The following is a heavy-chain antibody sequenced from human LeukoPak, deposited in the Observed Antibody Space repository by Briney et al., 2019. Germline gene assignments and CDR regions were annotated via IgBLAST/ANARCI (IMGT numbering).Heavy chain of an antibody. J-gene: IGHJ4*02. D-gene: IGHD3-22*01. CDR2: ISGSGGST. CDR1: GFTFSSYA. V-gene: IGHV3-23*01. Sequence: GGSLRLSCAASGFTFSSYAMSWVRQAPGKGLEWGSAISGSGGSTYYADSVKGRFTISRDNSKNTLYLQMNSLRAEDTAVYYCARDPNYDRSFDYWGQGTLVTVSS. CDR3: ARDPNYDRSFDY.